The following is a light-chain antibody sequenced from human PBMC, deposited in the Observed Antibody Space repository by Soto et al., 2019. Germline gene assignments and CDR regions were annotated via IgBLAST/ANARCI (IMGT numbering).Light chain of an antibody. V-gene: IGKV3-11*01. Sequence: VLTQSPATLSLSPGERATLSCRASQSVSSYLAWYQQQPGRAPSLLIYDASNRATGIPARFSGSGSGTEFTPTISSLDPEDFAFYYCQQYNNWPSFGQGTRLEIK. CDR2: DAS. CDR1: QSVSSY. J-gene: IGKJ5*01. CDR3: QQYNNWPS.